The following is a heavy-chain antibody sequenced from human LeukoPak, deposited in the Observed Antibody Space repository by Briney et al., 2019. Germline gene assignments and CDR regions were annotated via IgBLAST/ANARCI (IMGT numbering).Heavy chain of an antibody. CDR1: GFTFSSYA. CDR3: AKGVVGATIPLFDY. Sequence: GGSLRLSCAASGFTFSSYAMSWVRQAPGKGLEWVSAISGSGGSTYYADSVKGRFTISRDTSKNTLYLQMNSLRAEDTAVYYCAKGVVGATIPLFDYWGQGTLVTVSS. J-gene: IGHJ4*02. V-gene: IGHV3-23*01. D-gene: IGHD1-26*01. CDR2: ISGSGGST.